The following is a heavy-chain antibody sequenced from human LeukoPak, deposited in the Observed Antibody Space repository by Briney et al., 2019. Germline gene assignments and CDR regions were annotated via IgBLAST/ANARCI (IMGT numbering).Heavy chain of an antibody. Sequence: GASVKVSCKASGYTSTGYYMHWVRQAPGQGLEWMGWINPNSGGTNYAQKFQGRVTMTRDTSISTAYMELSGLRSDDTAVYYCARGLGILTGPGPWGQGTLVTVSS. CDR2: INPNSGGT. CDR1: GYTSTGYY. D-gene: IGHD3-9*01. V-gene: IGHV1-2*02. J-gene: IGHJ5*02. CDR3: ARGLGILTGPGP.